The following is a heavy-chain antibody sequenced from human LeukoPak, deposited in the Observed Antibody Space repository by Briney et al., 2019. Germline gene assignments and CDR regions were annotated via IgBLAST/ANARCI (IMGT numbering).Heavy chain of an antibody. CDR2: IYYSGST. CDR1: GGSISSYY. Sequence: SETLSLTCTVSGGSISSYYWSWIRQPPGKGLEWIGYIYYSGSTNYNPSLKSRVTISVDTSKNQFSLKLSSVTAAGTAVYYCARSSWSPYGMDVWGQGTTVTVSS. V-gene: IGHV4-59*08. D-gene: IGHD6-13*01. J-gene: IGHJ6*02. CDR3: ARSSWSPYGMDV.